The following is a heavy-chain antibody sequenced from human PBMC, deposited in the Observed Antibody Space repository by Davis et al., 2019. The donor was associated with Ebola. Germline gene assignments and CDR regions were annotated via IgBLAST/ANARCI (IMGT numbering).Heavy chain of an antibody. CDR2: IYYSGST. J-gene: IGHJ4*02. Sequence: SETLSLTSTVSGGSISSGGYYWSWIRQHPGKGLEWIGYIYYSGSTYYNPSLKSRVTISVDTSKNQFSLKLSSVTAADTAVYYCARHNITMIVGIDYWGQGTLVTVSS. CDR1: GGSISSGGYY. CDR3: ARHNITMIVGIDY. V-gene: IGHV4-31*03. D-gene: IGHD3-22*01.